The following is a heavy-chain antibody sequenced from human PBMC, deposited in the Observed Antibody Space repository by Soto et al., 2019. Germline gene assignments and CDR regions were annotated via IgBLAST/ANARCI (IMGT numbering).Heavy chain of an antibody. CDR1: GFTFSSYA. J-gene: IGHJ6*02. V-gene: IGHV3-23*01. CDR2: ISGSGGST. CDR3: AKVGEVGTFGGVIRGMDV. D-gene: IGHD3-16*01. Sequence: EVQLLASGGGLVQPGGSLRLSCAASGFTFSSYAMSWVRQAPGKWLEWVSAISGSGGSTYYADSLKGRFTISRDNSKHTLYLQMNSLRDEDTAVYYCAKVGEVGTFGGVIRGMDVWGQGTTVTVSS.